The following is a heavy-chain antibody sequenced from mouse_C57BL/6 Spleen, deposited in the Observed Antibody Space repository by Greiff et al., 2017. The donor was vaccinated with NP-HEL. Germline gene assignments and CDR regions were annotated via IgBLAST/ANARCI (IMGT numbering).Heavy chain of an antibody. CDR2: IDPSDSET. CDR1: GYTFTSYW. CDR3: AREKAITKGYAMDY. Sequence: VQLQQSGAELVRPGSSVKLSCKASGYTFTSYWMHWVKQRPIQGLEWIGNIDPSDSETHYNQKFKDKATLTVDKSSSTAYMQLSSLTSEDSAVYYYAREKAITKGYAMDYWGQGTSVTVSS. J-gene: IGHJ4*01. V-gene: IGHV1-52*01. D-gene: IGHD1-1*01.